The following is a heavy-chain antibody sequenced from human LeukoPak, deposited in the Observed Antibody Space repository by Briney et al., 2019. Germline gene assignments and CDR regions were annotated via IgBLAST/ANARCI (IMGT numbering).Heavy chain of an antibody. CDR2: INSRSSTI. CDR1: GFTFSSYS. D-gene: IGHD4-17*01. Sequence: PGGSLRLSCAASGFTFSSYSMNWVRQAPGKGLEFISYINSRSSTIYYADVVKGRFTISRDNAKNSLYLQMSSLRAEDTALYYCARDIVDGDYDDGFDIWGQGTRVTVSS. CDR3: ARDIVDGDYDDGFDI. V-gene: IGHV3-48*01. J-gene: IGHJ3*02.